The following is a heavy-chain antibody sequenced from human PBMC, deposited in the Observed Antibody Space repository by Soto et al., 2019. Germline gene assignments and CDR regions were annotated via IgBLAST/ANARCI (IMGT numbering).Heavy chain of an antibody. D-gene: IGHD6-13*01. V-gene: IGHV3-64D*06. CDR3: AVGGYRSSWYGMDV. CDR1: GFTFSTYA. J-gene: IGHJ6*02. Sequence: PGGSLRLSCSASGFTFSTYAMHWVRQVPGKGPEYVSAITSYGDSIYYADSVKGRFTISRDNSKNTLFLQMSSLRPEDTAVYYCAVGGYRSSWYGMDVWGQGTTVTVSS. CDR2: ITSYGDSI.